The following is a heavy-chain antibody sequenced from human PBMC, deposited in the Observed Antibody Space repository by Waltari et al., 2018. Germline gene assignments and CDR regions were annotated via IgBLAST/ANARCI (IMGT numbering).Heavy chain of an antibody. CDR3: SKRLEI. CDR2: INEDGGEK. Sequence: EVQLLESGGGLVQPGGSLSLSCEASGFSSDWMDWVRQAPGKGLQWVANINEDGGEKYYLGSVKGRFTISRDNAKKLVYLEMNSLRAEDTAIYYCSKRLEIWGRGTMVAVSS. CDR1: GFSSDW. V-gene: IGHV3-7*01. J-gene: IGHJ3*02.